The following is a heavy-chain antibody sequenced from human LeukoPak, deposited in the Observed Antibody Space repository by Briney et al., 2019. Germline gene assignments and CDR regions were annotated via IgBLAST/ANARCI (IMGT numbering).Heavy chain of an antibody. CDR3: ARVPYYYGSGSLIDY. D-gene: IGHD3-10*01. CDR2: ISSSSSTI. Sequence: GSLGLSCAASGFTFISYSMNWVRQASGKGLEGVSYISSSSSTIYYADSVKGRFTISRDNAKNSLYLQRNSLRAEDTAVYYCARVPYYYGSGSLIDYWGQGTLVTVSS. CDR1: GFTFISYS. J-gene: IGHJ4*02. V-gene: IGHV3-48*04.